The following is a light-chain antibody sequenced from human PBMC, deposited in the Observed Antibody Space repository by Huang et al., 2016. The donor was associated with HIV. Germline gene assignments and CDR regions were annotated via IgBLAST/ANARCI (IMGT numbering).Light chain of an antibody. CDR2: DAS. J-gene: IGKJ4*01. Sequence: TLSLSPGERATLSCRASQSVNSNLAWYQQKLGQAPRLLIYDASNRAAGIPARFSGSGSGTDFTLTISSLEPEDFAVYYCHQRSSWPLTFGVGTRVEIK. V-gene: IGKV3-11*01. CDR1: QSVNSN. CDR3: HQRSSWPLT.